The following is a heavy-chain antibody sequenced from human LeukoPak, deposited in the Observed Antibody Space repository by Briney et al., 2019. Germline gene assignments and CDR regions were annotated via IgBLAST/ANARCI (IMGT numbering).Heavy chain of an antibody. J-gene: IGHJ4*02. CDR2: ISWNSGSI. Sequence: AGGSLRLSCAASGFTFDDYAMHWVRQAPGKGLEWVSGISWNSGSIGYADSVKGRFTISRDNAKNSLYLQMNSLRAEDTALYYCAKDLFFSGSCFDYWGQGTLVTVSS. V-gene: IGHV3-9*01. CDR3: AKDLFFSGSCFDY. CDR1: GFTFDDYA. D-gene: IGHD6-13*01.